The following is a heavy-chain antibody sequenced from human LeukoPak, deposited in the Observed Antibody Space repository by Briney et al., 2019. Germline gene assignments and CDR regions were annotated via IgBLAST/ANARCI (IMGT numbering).Heavy chain of an antibody. V-gene: IGHV1-69*05. CDR1: GGTFSNG. CDR2: VVPIFGTP. D-gene: IGHD2-15*01. J-gene: IGHJ3*02. Sequence: GSSVKVSCKASGGTFSNGINWVRQAPGQGLEWMGGVVPIFGTPNYAQRFQGRVTITTDESTSTAYMELSSLGSEDTAVYFCARSWSPIQHPFDIWGQGTMVTVSS. CDR3: ARSWSPIQHPFDI.